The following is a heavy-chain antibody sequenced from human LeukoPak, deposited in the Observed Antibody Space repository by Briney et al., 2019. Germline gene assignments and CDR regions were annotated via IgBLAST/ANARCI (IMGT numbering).Heavy chain of an antibody. V-gene: IGHV4-34*01. Sequence: SETLSLTCAVYGGSFSGYYWSWIRQTPGKGLEWIGEINHSGSTNYNPSLKSRVTISADTSMNQFSLKLSSVTAADTAVYYCAREYPKGGSYRFDPWGQGTLVTVSS. J-gene: IGHJ5*02. CDR2: INHSGST. CDR3: AREYPKGGSYRFDP. CDR1: GGSFSGYY. D-gene: IGHD1-26*01.